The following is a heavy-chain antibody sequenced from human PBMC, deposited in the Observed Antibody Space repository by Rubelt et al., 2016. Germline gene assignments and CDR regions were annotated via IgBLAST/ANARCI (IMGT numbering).Heavy chain of an antibody. Sequence: VGLRGGVVQPGRSLRLSCAASGFTFTTAGMTWIRQAPGKGLEWVANIKQDGSEKYYVDSVKGRFTISRDNAKNSLYLQMNSLRAEDTAVYYCTRGYYSFDPWGQGALVTVSS. CDR2: IKQDGSEK. CDR3: TRGYYSFDP. J-gene: IGHJ5*02. CDR1: GFTFTTAG. D-gene: IGHD1-26*01. V-gene: IGHV3-7*03.